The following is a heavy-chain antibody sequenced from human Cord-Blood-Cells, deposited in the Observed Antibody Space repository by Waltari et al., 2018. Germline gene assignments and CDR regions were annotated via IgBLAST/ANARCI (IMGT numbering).Heavy chain of an antibody. J-gene: IGHJ4*02. Sequence: QLQLQESGPGLVKPSETLSLTCTVSGGSISSSSYSWGWIRQPPGKGLEWIGSIYYSGSTYYTPSLKSRVTISVDTSKNQFSLKLSSVTAADTAVYYCARAYSSSYYFDYWGQGTLVTVSS. CDR3: ARAYSSSYYFDY. CDR1: GGSISSSSYS. D-gene: IGHD6-6*01. V-gene: IGHV4-39*01. CDR2: IYYSGST.